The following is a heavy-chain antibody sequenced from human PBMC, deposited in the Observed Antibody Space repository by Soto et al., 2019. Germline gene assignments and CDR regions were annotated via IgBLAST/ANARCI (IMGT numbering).Heavy chain of an antibody. CDR3: ARDTGYDHDAFDI. J-gene: IGHJ3*02. Sequence: ASVKVSCKASGYTFTGYYMHWVRQAPGQGLEWMGIINPTGSMTKYSQRFQGRLTMTRDTSTSTDYMELTTLTSEDTAVYFCARDTGYDHDAFDIWGQGTMVTVSS. CDR2: INPTGSMT. D-gene: IGHD5-12*01. V-gene: IGHV1-46*01. CDR1: GYTFTGYY.